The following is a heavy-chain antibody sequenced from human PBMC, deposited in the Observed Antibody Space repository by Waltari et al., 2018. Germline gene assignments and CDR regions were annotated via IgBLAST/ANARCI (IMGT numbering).Heavy chain of an antibody. CDR3: TSAYSYAYDPYGMDV. D-gene: IGHD5-18*01. V-gene: IGHV3-73*02. CDR1: GLPCSGSA. CDR2: IRSKVNSYAT. Sequence: EVQMVESGGGLVRPGGSLKLSCAASGLPCSGSAMPLVRPASGKGLEWVGRIRSKVNSYATTYAASVKGRFTISRDDSKNTAYLQMNSLKREDTAVYYCTSAYSYAYDPYGMDVWGRGTTVTVSS. J-gene: IGHJ6*02.